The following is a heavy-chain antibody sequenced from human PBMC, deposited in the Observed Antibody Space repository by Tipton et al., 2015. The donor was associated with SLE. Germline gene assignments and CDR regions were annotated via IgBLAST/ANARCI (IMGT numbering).Heavy chain of an antibody. CDR1: GGSFSGYY. J-gene: IGHJ6*04. V-gene: IGHV3-53*01. CDR2: IYSGGST. CDR3: ARGAGYVGATAAALDV. Sequence: GLVKPSETLSLTCAVYGGSFSGYYWSWIRQSPGKGLEWVSVIYSGGSTYYADSVKGRFTISRDNAKNTLYLQMNSLRAEDTAEYYCARGAGYVGATAAALDVWGKGTKVTVSS. D-gene: IGHD6-13*01.